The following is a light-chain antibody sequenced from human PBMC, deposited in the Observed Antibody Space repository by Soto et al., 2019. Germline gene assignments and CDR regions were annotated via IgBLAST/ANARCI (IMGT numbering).Light chain of an antibody. V-gene: IGKV1-12*01. Sequence: DIEMTQSPSSLSASIGETVTVTCRASQDVSTWVAWYQRRPGKAPKLLMYATSTLQSGVPSRFSGSGSGTDFTLTISSLQPEDSAIYFCQQAYALPWTFGQGTKVDIK. CDR2: ATS. CDR1: QDVSTW. J-gene: IGKJ1*01. CDR3: QQAYALPWT.